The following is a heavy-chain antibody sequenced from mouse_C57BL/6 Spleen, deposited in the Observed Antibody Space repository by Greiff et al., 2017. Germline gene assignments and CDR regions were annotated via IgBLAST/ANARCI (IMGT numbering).Heavy chain of an antibody. CDR2: ISSGSSTI. Sequence: EVQLVESGGGLVKPGGSLKLSCAASGFTFSDYGMHWVRQAPEKGLEWVAYISSGSSTIYYADTVKGRFTISRDNAKNTLFLQMTSLRSEDTAMYYCAREYSNYRFAYWGQGTLVTVSA. CDR1: GFTFSDYG. D-gene: IGHD2-5*01. V-gene: IGHV5-17*01. CDR3: AREYSNYRFAY. J-gene: IGHJ3*01.